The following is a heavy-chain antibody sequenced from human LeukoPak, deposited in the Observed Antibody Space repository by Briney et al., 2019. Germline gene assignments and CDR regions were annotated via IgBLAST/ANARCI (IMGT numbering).Heavy chain of an antibody. Sequence: SETLSLTCTVSGGSISSGGYYWSWIRQHPGKGLEWIGYIYYSGSTYYNPSLKSRVTISVDSSKNHFSLRLSSVTAADTAIYYCARGARYYGSGTYAYWGQGTLVTVSS. CDR3: ARGARYYGSGTYAY. D-gene: IGHD3-10*01. CDR2: IYYSGST. V-gene: IGHV4-61*03. J-gene: IGHJ4*02. CDR1: GGSISSGGYY.